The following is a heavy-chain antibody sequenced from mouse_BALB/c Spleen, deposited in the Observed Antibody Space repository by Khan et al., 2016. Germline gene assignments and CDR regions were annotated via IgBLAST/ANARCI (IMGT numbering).Heavy chain of an antibody. CDR1: GYTFTDYA. CDR2: ISTYNGNT. Sequence: VQLQESGPEVVRPGVSVKISCKGSGYTFTDYAMHWVKQSHAKSLEWIGVISTYNGNTNYNQKFEDKATMTVDKSSSTVYMELVRLTSEDSAIYYCARNGGYYDWFDYWGQGTLVTVSA. CDR3: ARNGGYYDWFDY. J-gene: IGHJ3*01. V-gene: IGHV1S137*01. D-gene: IGHD2-4*01.